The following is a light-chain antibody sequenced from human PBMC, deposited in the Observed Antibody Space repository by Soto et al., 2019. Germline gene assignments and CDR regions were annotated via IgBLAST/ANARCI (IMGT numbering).Light chain of an antibody. CDR1: QSVGNN. V-gene: IGKV3-20*01. Sequence: PGERGTLYYRASQSVGNNLAWYQQKPGQAPSLFIFGASVRATGVPDRFSGSGSGTDFTLTISRLEPEDFAVYYCQQYGTSPQTFGQGTKVDIK. CDR3: QQYGTSPQT. J-gene: IGKJ1*01. CDR2: GAS.